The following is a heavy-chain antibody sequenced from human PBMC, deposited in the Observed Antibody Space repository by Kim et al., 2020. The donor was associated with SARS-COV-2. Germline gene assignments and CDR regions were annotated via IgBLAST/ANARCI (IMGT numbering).Heavy chain of an antibody. Sequence: GGSLRLSCAASGFTFSSYDMHWVRQATGKGLEWVSAIGTAGDTYYPGSVKGRFTISRENAKNSLYFQMNSLRAGDTAVYYCARAAAGTGYYYYYYGMDVCGRGATVTVAS. CDR3: ARAAAGTGYYYYYYGMDV. D-gene: IGHD6-13*01. CDR1: GFTFSSYD. J-gene: IGHJ6*02. CDR2: IGTAGDT. V-gene: IGHV3-13*04.